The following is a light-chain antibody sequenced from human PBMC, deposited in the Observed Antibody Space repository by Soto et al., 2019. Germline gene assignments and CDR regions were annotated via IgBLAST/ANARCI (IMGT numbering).Light chain of an antibody. CDR3: QQTYISPWT. V-gene: IGKV1-39*01. Sequence: DIQMTQSPSSLSASVGDRITIPCRASQSITTSLNWYLQKPGKAPKLLIYATSNLHSGVPSRFSGSGSGTNFTLTVSGLRPEVFATYFCQQTYISPWTFGQGTNVEI. J-gene: IGKJ1*01. CDR1: QSITTS. CDR2: ATS.